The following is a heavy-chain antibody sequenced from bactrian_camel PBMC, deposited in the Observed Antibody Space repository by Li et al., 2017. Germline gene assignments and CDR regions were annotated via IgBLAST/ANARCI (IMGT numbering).Heavy chain of an antibody. J-gene: IGHJ6*01. CDR1: GYTNNINF. CDR3: AAPGDVDPVAISGFLCLQSTGY. V-gene: IGHV3S53*01. CDR2: IDTAGAP. D-gene: IGHD1*01. Sequence: VQLVESGGGSVQAGGSLRLSCAASGYTNNINFMGWFRQVPGKEREGVAAIDTAGAPTYTYSVQGRFTIVHDNAKNTLSLQMNNLKPDDTAEYYCAAPGDVDPVAISGFLCLQSTGYWGQGTQVTVS.